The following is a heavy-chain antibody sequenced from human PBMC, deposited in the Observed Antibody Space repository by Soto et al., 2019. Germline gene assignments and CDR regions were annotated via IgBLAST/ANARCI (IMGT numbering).Heavy chain of an antibody. CDR2: IYYSGST. J-gene: IGHJ4*02. V-gene: IGHV4-59*01. Sequence: SETLSLTCTVSGGSISSYYWSWIRQPPGKGLEWIGYIYYSGSTNYNPSLKSRVTISVDTSKNQFSLKLSSVTAAGTTVYYCARSYGASFDYWGQGTLVTVSS. CDR3: ARSYGASFDY. CDR1: GGSISSYY. D-gene: IGHD4-17*01.